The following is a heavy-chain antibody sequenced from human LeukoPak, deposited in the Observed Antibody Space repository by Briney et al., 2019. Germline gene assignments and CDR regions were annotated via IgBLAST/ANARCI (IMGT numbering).Heavy chain of an antibody. V-gene: IGHV4-39*07. CDR2: IFYGGST. CDR1: GDSIYNSDYY. CDR3: ARFGSRIGTGGSFGFDY. D-gene: IGHD1-14*01. Sequence: SEILSLTCSVSGDSIYNSDYYWGWIRQPPGKGLEWIGSIFYGGSTYYNPSLESRVTVSIATSKSQFSLRLTSVTAADTAVYYCARFGSRIGTGGSFGFDYWGQGTLVLVSS. J-gene: IGHJ4*02.